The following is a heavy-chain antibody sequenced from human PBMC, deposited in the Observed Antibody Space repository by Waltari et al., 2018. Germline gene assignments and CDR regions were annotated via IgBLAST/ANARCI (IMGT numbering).Heavy chain of an antibody. CDR1: EGSFIGDY. V-gene: IGHV4-34*02. CDR3: ARSPRIAVSPRYYYMDV. Sequence: QVQLQQWGAGLLKPSEPLSLTCGVSEGSFIGDYCIWIRQAPGKGLEWIGEVDHSVTPNYNPSLKSRLTISIYASRVQLSLKLSSVTAADSAVYYCARSPRIAVSPRYYYMDVWGKGTTVTVSS. D-gene: IGHD6-19*01. CDR2: VDHSVTP. J-gene: IGHJ6*03.